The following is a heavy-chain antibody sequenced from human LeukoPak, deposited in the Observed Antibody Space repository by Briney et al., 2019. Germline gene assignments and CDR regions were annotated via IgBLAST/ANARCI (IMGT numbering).Heavy chain of an antibody. D-gene: IGHD3-22*01. Sequence: GGSLRLSCAASGFTFSGSAMHWVRQASGRGLEWIGRIGSKPNNYATAYPESMKGRFTISRDDSKNTAYLQLNSLKTEDTAVYYCAKNQKEPDYYDSSGYGSWGQGTLVTVSS. CDR3: AKNQKEPDYYDSSGYGS. CDR1: GFTFSGSA. CDR2: IGSKPNNYAT. J-gene: IGHJ5*02. V-gene: IGHV3-73*01.